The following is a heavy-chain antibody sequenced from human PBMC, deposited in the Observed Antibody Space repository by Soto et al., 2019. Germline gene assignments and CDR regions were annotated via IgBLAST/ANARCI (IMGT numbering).Heavy chain of an antibody. CDR2: IYYSGST. V-gene: IGHV4-59*01. D-gene: IGHD3-3*01. CDR1: GGSISSYY. CDR3: ARGGPRVWSGYYRGIDP. Sequence: PSETLSLTCTVSGGSISSYYWSWIRQPPGKGLEWIGYIYYSGSTNYNPSLKSRVTISVDTSKNQFSLKLSSVTAADTAVYYCARGGPRVWSGYYRGIDPWGQGTLVTVSS. J-gene: IGHJ5*02.